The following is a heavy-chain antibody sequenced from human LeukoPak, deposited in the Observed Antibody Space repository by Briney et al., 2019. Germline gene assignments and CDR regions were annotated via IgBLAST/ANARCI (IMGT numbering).Heavy chain of an antibody. CDR3: ARLPSGSSPFDY. J-gene: IGHJ4*02. D-gene: IGHD3-10*01. CDR2: IYYGGST. CDR1: GGSISSSSYY. V-gene: IGHV4-39*01. Sequence: SETLSLTCTVSGGSISSSSYYWGWIRQPPGKGLEWIGSIYYGGSTYYNPSLKSRVTISVDTSKNQFSLKLSSVTAADTAVYYCARLPSGSSPFDYWGQGTLVTVSS.